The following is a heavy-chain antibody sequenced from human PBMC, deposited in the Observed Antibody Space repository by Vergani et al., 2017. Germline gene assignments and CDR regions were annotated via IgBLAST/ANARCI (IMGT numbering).Heavy chain of an antibody. Sequence: EVQLVQSGAEVKKPGESLRISCKGSGYSFTSYWISWVRQMPGKGLEWMGRIDPSDSYTNYSPSFQGHVTISADKSISTAYLQWSSLKASDTAMYYCARLITIFGVDNYYGMDVWGQGTTVTVSS. CDR1: GYSFTSYW. J-gene: IGHJ6*02. CDR2: IDPSDSYT. CDR3: ARLITIFGVDNYYGMDV. V-gene: IGHV5-10-1*03. D-gene: IGHD3-3*01.